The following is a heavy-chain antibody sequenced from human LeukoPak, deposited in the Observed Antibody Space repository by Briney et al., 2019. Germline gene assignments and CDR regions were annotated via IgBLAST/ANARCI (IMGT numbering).Heavy chain of an antibody. Sequence: PGGSLRLSCAASGFTFTSYAMTWVRQAPGKGLEWVSRISGSGGSKYYADSVKGRFTISRDDSKNTVYLQMNSLRAEDTPVYYCAKNVNTGYSSAPYYFDYWGQGTLVTVSS. CDR3: AKNVNTGYSSAPYYFDY. J-gene: IGHJ4*02. CDR2: ISGSGGSK. V-gene: IGHV3-23*01. CDR1: GFTFTSYA. D-gene: IGHD6-19*01.